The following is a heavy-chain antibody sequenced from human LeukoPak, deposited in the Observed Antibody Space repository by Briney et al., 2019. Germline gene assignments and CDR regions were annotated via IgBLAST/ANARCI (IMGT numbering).Heavy chain of an antibody. CDR2: ISGSGGST. CDR3: ATGHSYGYDY. J-gene: IGHJ4*02. V-gene: IGHV3-23*01. Sequence: GGPLRLSFEASGFPFRGNARSWVRQAPGKGRDWVLTISGSGGSTYYADSVKGRFTVSRDNAKNTLYLQMNSLRADDSGVYYCATGHSYGYDYWGQGVLVTVSS. CDR1: GFPFRGNA. D-gene: IGHD5-18*01.